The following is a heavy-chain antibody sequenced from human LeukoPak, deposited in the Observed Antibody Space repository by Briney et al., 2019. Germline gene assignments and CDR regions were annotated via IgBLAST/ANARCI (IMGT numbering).Heavy chain of an antibody. CDR2: INHSGST. CDR1: GGSFSGYY. D-gene: IGHD6-19*01. J-gene: IGHJ5*02. Sequence: PSETLSLTCAVYGGSFSGYYWSWIRQPPGKGLEWIGEINHSGSTNYNPSLKSRVTISVDTSKNQFSLKLSSVTAADTAVYYCARDYVSGWDHYWFDPWGQGTLVTVSS. CDR3: ARDYVSGWDHYWFDP. V-gene: IGHV4-34*01.